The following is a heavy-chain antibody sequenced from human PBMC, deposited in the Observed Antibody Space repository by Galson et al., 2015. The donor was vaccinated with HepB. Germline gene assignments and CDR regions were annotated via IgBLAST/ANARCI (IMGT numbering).Heavy chain of an antibody. J-gene: IGHJ6*02. CDR2: ISYDGGNK. CDR1: GFTFSSYA. D-gene: IGHD2-2*01. V-gene: IGHV3-30*04. CDR3: ARSHTDTRYCSSTSCYVGLRGYGMDV. Sequence: SLRLSCAASGFTFSSYAMHWVRQAPGKGLEWVAVISYDGGNKYYADSVKGRFTISRDNSKNTLYLQVNSLRAEDTAVYYCARSHTDTRYCSSTSCYVGLRGYGMDVWGQGTTVTVSS.